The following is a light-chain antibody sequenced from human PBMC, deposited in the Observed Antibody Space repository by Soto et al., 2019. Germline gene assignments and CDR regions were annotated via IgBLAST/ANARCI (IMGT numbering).Light chain of an antibody. J-gene: IGLJ1*01. V-gene: IGLV2-8*01. CDR3: SSYAGSNNPSYV. CDR1: SSDVGGYNY. Sequence: QSVLTQPPSASGYPGQSVTISCTGTSSDVGGYNYVSWYQQHPGKAPKLMIYVVSKRPSGVPDRFSGSKSGNTASLTVSGLQAEDEADYYCSSYAGSNNPSYVFGTGTKVTVL. CDR2: VVS.